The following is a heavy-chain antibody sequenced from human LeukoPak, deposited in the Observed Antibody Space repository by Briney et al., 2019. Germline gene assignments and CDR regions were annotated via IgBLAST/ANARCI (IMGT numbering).Heavy chain of an antibody. V-gene: IGHV4-39*01. D-gene: IGHD3-22*01. CDR3: ARGYDY. CDR1: GGSIIGSTSY. CDR2: INYSGST. Sequence: SETLSLTCTVSGGSIIGSTSYWGWIRQPPGKGLDWIGIINYSGSTYYNPSLRSRVTISVDTSKNQFSLKLNSVTASDTAVYYCARGYDYWGRGTLVTVSS. J-gene: IGHJ4*02.